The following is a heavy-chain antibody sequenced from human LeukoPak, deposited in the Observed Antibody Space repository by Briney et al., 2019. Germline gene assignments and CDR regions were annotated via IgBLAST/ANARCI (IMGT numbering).Heavy chain of an antibody. Sequence: ASVKVSCKASGYTFTSYGISWVRQAPGQGLEWMGWISAYNGNTNYAQKLQGRVTMTTDTSTSTAYMEQRSLRSDDTAVYYCARDRKDGYSYGPYYYYGMDVWGQGTTVTVSS. V-gene: IGHV1-18*01. J-gene: IGHJ6*02. CDR1: GYTFTSYG. CDR2: ISAYNGNT. CDR3: ARDRKDGYSYGPYYYYGMDV. D-gene: IGHD5-18*01.